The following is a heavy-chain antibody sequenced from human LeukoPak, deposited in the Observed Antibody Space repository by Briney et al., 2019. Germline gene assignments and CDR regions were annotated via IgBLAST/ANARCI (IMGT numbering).Heavy chain of an antibody. D-gene: IGHD6-13*01. J-gene: IGHJ4*02. V-gene: IGHV4-34*01. CDR3: ARRKLFIAAAGISYFYY. CDR2: INHSGST. CDR1: GGSFSGYY. Sequence: SETLSLTCAVYGGSFSGYYWSWIRQPPGKGLEWIGEINHSGSTNYNPSLKSRVTISVGTSKNQFSLKLSSVTAADTAVYYCARRKLFIAAAGISYFYYWGQGTLVTVSS.